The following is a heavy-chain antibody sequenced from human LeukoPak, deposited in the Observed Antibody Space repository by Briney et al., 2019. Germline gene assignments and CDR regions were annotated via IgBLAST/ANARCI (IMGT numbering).Heavy chain of an antibody. D-gene: IGHD3-10*01. CDR2: INHSGST. CDR1: GGSFSGYY. V-gene: IGHV4-34*01. CDR3: ARADGSGSSYYFDY. Sequence: PSETLSLTCAVYGGSFSGYYWSWIRQPTGKGLEWIGEINHSGSTNYNPSLKSRVTISVDTSKNQFSLKLSSVTAADTAVYYCARADGSGSSYYFDYWGQGTLVTVSS. J-gene: IGHJ4*02.